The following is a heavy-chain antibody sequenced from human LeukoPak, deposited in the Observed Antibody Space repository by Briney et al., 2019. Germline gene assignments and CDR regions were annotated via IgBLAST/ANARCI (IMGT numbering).Heavy chain of an antibody. CDR3: ARDGGEGNYDSSGYFDY. CDR2: IYYSGST. J-gene: IGHJ4*02. V-gene: IGHV4-59*01. D-gene: IGHD3-22*01. CDR1: GGSISSYY. Sequence: SETLSLTCTVSGGSISSYYWSWIRQPPGKGLEWIGYIYYSGSTNYNPSLKSRVTISVDTPKNQFSLKLSSVTAADTAVYHCARDGGEGNYDSSGYFDYWGQGTLVTVSS.